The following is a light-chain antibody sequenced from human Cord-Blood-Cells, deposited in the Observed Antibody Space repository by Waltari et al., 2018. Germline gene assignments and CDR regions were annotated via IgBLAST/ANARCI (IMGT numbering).Light chain of an antibody. CDR3: SSYTSSSTLV. Sequence: QSALTQPASVSGSPGQSITISCTGTSSDVGGYNYVSWYHQHQGKAPQLMIYDVSKRPSGVSNRFSGSKSGNTASLTISGLQAEDEADYYCSSYTSSSTLVFGGGTKLTVL. J-gene: IGLJ3*02. CDR1: SSDVGGYNY. CDR2: DVS. V-gene: IGLV2-14*01.